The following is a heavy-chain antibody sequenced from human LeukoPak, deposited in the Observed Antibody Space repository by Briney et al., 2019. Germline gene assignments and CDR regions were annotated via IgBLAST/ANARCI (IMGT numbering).Heavy chain of an antibody. Sequence: SETLSLTCAVYGGSFSGYYWSWIRQPPGKGLEWIGEINHSGSTNYNPSLKSRVTISEDTSKSQFSLKLRSVTAADTAVYYCARGPRFGELLWHWFDPWGQGTLVTVSS. D-gene: IGHD3-10*01. J-gene: IGHJ5*02. CDR2: INHSGST. CDR1: GGSFSGYY. CDR3: ARGPRFGELLWHWFDP. V-gene: IGHV4-34*01.